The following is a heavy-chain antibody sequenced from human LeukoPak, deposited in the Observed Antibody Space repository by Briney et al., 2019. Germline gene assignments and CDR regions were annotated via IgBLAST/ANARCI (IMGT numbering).Heavy chain of an antibody. CDR2: IKSKADGGTA. CDR3: TRNYYDRTGSLFY. CDR1: GFTFSSYN. V-gene: IGHV3-15*01. J-gene: IGHJ4*02. Sequence: GGSLRLSCAASGFTFSSYNMDWVRQAPGKGLEWVGRIKSKADGGTADHAAPVKGRFNISRADSKNTLYLQMNSLKTEDTAVYFCTRNYYDRTGSLFYWGQGTLATVSS. D-gene: IGHD3-22*01.